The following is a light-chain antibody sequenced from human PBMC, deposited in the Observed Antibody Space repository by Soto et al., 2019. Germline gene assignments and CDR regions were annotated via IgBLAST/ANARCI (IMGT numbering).Light chain of an antibody. J-gene: IGLJ1*01. V-gene: IGLV1-44*01. CDR1: SSNIGSNT. CDR3: AACDDSLNGFYV. Sequence: QSVLTQPPSASGTPGQRVTISCSGSSSNIGSNTVNWYQQLPGTAPKLLIYNNNQRPSGVPDRISGSKSGTSASLAIGGLQSEDEADYYCAACDDSLNGFYVSGTGTKVTVL. CDR2: NNN.